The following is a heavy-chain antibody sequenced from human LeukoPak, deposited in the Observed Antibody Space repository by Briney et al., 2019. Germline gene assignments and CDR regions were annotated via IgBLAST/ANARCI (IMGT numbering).Heavy chain of an antibody. Sequence: SGTLSLTCAVSGGSISSSNWWSWVRQPPGKGLEWIGEINHSGSTNYNPSLKSRVTISVGTSKNQFSLKLSSVTAADTAVYYCAIPGDYGDRQFDYWGQGTLVTVSS. CDR3: AIPGDYGDRQFDY. D-gene: IGHD4-17*01. J-gene: IGHJ4*02. CDR2: INHSGST. V-gene: IGHV4-4*02. CDR1: GGSISSSNW.